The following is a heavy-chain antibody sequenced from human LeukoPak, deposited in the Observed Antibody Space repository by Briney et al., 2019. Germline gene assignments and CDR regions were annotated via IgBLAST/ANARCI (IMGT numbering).Heavy chain of an antibody. D-gene: IGHD6-19*01. Sequence: SETLSLTCSVSGGSISSSRVYWGWIRQPPGKGLEWIGIIFYSGRTFYNSSLSSRVTISVDTSKSQFSLKLSSVTAADTAVYYCARSTTVAGYYWGQGTLVTVSS. CDR1: GGSISSSRVY. CDR2: IFYSGRT. V-gene: IGHV4-39*01. J-gene: IGHJ4*02. CDR3: ARSTTVAGYY.